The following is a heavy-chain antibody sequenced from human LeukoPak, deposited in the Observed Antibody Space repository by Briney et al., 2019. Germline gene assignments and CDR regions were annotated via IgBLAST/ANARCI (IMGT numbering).Heavy chain of an antibody. CDR1: GFTFSDYW. CDR2: VGRDGSKK. Sequence: PGGSLRLSCAASGFTFSDYWMTWVRQVPGKGLEWVANVGRDGSKKNYVDSVKGRFTISRDNAKKSLYLEMNSLRVEDTALYYCAKVGAWELQRVFENWGQGTLVTVSS. CDR3: AKVGAWELQRVFEN. D-gene: IGHD1-26*01. V-gene: IGHV3-7*01. J-gene: IGHJ4*02.